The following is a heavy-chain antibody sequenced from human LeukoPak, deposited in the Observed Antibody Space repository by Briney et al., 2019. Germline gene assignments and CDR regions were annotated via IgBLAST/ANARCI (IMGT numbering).Heavy chain of an antibody. Sequence: VASVKVSCKASGYTFTSYYMHWARQAPGQGLEWMGIINPSGGSTSYAQKFQGRVTMTRDTPTSTVYMELSSLRSEDTAVYYCARESYSRDIAVVVAAGPFDYWGQGTLVTVSS. CDR3: ARESYSRDIAVVVAAGPFDY. D-gene: IGHD2-15*01. J-gene: IGHJ4*02. V-gene: IGHV1-46*01. CDR2: INPSGGST. CDR1: GYTFTSYY.